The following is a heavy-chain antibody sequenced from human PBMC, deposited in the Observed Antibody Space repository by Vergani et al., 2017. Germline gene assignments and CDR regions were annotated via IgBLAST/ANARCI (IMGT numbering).Heavy chain of an antibody. CDR1: GFTFSSYA. D-gene: IGHD4-17*01. Sequence: EVQLVESGGGLVKPGGSLRLSCAASGFTFSSYAMSWVRQAPGKGLEWVSAISGRGGSTYYADSVKGRFTISRDNSKNTLYLQMNSLRAEDTAVYYCAKGDDYGDFPFDYWGQGTLVTVSS. CDR2: ISGRGGST. V-gene: IGHV3-23*04. J-gene: IGHJ4*02. CDR3: AKGDDYGDFPFDY.